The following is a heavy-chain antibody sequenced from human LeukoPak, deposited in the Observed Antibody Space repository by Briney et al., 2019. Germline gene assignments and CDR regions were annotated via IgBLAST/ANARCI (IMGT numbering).Heavy chain of an antibody. CDR1: GFTFSSYS. J-gene: IGHJ4*02. CDR2: INSDGSST. CDR3: ARDPYDFWSGYYSPPGY. D-gene: IGHD3-3*01. V-gene: IGHV3-74*01. Sequence: GGSLRLSCAASGFTFSSYSMNWVRQAPGKGLVWVSRINSDGSSTSCADSVKGRFTISRDNAKNTLYLQMNSLRAEDTAVYYCARDPYDFWSGYYSPPGYWGQGTLVTVSS.